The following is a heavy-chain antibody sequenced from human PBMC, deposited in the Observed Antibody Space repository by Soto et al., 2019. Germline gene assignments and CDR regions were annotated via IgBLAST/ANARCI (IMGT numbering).Heavy chain of an antibody. J-gene: IGHJ5*02. D-gene: IGHD2-2*01. Sequence: PSETLSLTCTVSGDSISGYHWSWIRQPAGKGLEWIGRIYSSGTTNYKASLKSRVIMSVDTSKNQLSLKMNSMTAADTAVYYCAREFSYHFDPWGQGILVTVPQ. CDR2: IYSSGTT. V-gene: IGHV4-4*07. CDR3: AREFSYHFDP. CDR1: GDSISGYH.